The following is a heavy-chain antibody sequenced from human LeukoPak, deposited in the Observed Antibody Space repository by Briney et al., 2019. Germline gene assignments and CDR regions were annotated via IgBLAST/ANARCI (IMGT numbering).Heavy chain of an antibody. CDR3: AKDGLDGSGTYIGY. D-gene: IGHD3-10*01. J-gene: IGHJ4*02. V-gene: IGHV3-43D*03. CDR1: GFTVSSYS. CDR2: ITWDGGSS. Sequence: GGSLRLSCAASGFTVSSYSMNWVRQAPGKGLEWVSLITWDGGSSYYADSVKGRFTISRDNNNSFLFLQMNSLRVEDTALYYCAKDGLDGSGTYIGYWGQGTLVTVSS.